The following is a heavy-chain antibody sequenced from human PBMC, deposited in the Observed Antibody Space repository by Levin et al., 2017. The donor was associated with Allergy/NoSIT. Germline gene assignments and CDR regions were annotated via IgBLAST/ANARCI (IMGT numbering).Heavy chain of an antibody. Sequence: GGSLRLSCAAAGSTFRSYAMNWVRQAPGKGLEWVSSISSSSSYIYYADSVKGRFTISRDNAKNLLYLQLNRLRAEDTAVYYCARPGVHLERRHIQTVDAFDMCGQGTMVTVSS. CDR2: ISSSSSYI. CDR3: ARPGVHLERRHIQTVDAFDM. V-gene: IGHV3-21*01. CDR1: GSTFRSYA. D-gene: IGHD1-1*01. J-gene: IGHJ3*02.